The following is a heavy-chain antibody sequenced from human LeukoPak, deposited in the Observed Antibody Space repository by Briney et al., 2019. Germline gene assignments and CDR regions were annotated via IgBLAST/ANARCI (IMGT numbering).Heavy chain of an antibody. CDR2: INNDGSVK. CDR3: ARDDFGPGDY. D-gene: IGHD4/OR15-4a*01. CDR1: GGSISSSNW. V-gene: IGHV3-7*01. Sequence: PSETLSLTCAVSGGSISSSNWWSWVRQAPGKGLEWVANINNDGSVKYYVDSVKGRFTISRDNAKNLLYLQMNSLGVEDTAVYYCARDDFGPGDYWGQGTLVTVSS. J-gene: IGHJ4*02.